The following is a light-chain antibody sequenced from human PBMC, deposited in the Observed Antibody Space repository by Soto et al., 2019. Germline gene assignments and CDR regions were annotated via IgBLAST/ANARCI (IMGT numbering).Light chain of an antibody. Sequence: IVMTQSPATLSVSPWAGSTLSCRASQGIGDTLAWYQQKPGQAPRLLIYDASNRATGIPARFSGSGSGTDFTLTIGSLEAEDCTLYHCQQRSHRPRTFGQQTKANIK. CDR3: QQRSHRPRT. V-gene: IGKV3-11*01. CDR1: QGIGDT. J-gene: IGKJ1*01. CDR2: DAS.